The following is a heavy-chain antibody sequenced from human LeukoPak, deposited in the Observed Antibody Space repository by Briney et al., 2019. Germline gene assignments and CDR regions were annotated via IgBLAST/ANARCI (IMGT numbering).Heavy chain of an antibody. CDR1: GYTFTSYY. CDR3: ARDGSSGES. CDR2: INPSGGST. D-gene: IGHD6-19*01. J-gene: IGHJ5*02. Sequence: ASVKVSCKASGYTFTSYYMHWVRQAPGQGLEWMGIINPSGGSTSYAQKFQGRVTMTRDTSISTAYMELSRLRSDDTAVYYCARDGSSGESWGQGTLVTVSS. V-gene: IGHV1-46*01.